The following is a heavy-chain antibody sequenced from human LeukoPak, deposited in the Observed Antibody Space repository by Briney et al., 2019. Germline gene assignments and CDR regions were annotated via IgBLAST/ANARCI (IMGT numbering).Heavy chain of an antibody. CDR1: GYTFTSYY. CDR2: ISAYNGNT. D-gene: IGHD3-22*01. J-gene: IGHJ4*02. V-gene: IGHV1-18*04. CDR3: ARTTYYYDSSGRRFDY. Sequence: ASAKVSCKASGYTFTSYYIHWVRQAPGQGLEWMGWISAYNGNTNYAQKLQGRVTMTTDTSTSTAYMELRSLRSDDTAVYYCARTTYYYDSSGRRFDYWGQGTLVTVSS.